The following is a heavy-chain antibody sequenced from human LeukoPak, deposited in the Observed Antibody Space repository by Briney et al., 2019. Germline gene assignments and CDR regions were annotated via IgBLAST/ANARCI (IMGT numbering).Heavy chain of an antibody. CDR3: ARMSASGRTNGAFDV. CDR1: GFAFRSFA. V-gene: IGHV3-30-3*01. D-gene: IGHD6-19*01. Sequence: PGKSLRLSCAASGFAFRSFAMHWVRQAPGKGLDWVAVISHDGSSDYYSPSLRGRFTISRDTSENTLYLQMNRLRPDDTATYYCARMSASGRTNGAFDVWGRGTMVTVSS. CDR2: ISHDGSSD. J-gene: IGHJ3*01.